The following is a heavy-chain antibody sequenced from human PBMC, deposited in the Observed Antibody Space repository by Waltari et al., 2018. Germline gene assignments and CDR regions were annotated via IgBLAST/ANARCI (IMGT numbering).Heavy chain of an antibody. CDR2: INTNTVNP. Sequence: QVQLVQSGSELKKPGASVKVSCKASGYIFTESAINWVRQAPGQGLELMGWINTNTVNPTYVQGFAGRFVFSLDTSVSTAYLQINSLKAEDTAVYYCTREVVPAATIVVNWFDPWGQGTLVTVSS. CDR1: GYIFTESA. J-gene: IGHJ5*02. CDR3: TREVVPAATIVVNWFDP. D-gene: IGHD2-2*01. V-gene: IGHV7-4-1*02.